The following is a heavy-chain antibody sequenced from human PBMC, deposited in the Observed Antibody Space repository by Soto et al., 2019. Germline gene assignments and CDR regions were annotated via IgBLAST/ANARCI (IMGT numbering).Heavy chain of an antibody. CDR2: TRPNNGNT. Sequence: ASVKVSFKASGYTFTGYYLHWVRQAPGQGLGWMGWTRPNNGNTNYAQNLQGRVTMTTDTSTSTAYMELSSLRSDDTAVYYCAITLRGTLLGDNWFDPWGQGTLVTVSS. V-gene: IGHV1-18*04. CDR1: GYTFTGYY. D-gene: IGHD2-15*01. CDR3: AITLRGTLLGDNWFDP. J-gene: IGHJ5*02.